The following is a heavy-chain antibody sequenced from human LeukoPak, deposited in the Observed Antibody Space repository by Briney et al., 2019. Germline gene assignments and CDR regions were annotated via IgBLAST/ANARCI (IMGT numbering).Heavy chain of an antibody. J-gene: IGHJ4*02. Sequence: ASVKVSCKASGYTFTGYYMHWVRQAPGQGLEWMGWINPNSGDTNYAQKFQDRVTMTRDTSISTAYMELSSLRSDDTAVYYCARRADNNYGPCFDYWGQGTLVTVSS. D-gene: IGHD4-11*01. V-gene: IGHV1-2*02. CDR1: GYTFTGYY. CDR2: INPNSGDT. CDR3: ARRADNNYGPCFDY.